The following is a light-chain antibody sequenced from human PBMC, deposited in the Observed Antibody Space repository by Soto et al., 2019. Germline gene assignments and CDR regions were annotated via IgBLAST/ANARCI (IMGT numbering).Light chain of an antibody. V-gene: IGKV3-15*01. CDR3: QHYNNWPPWT. CDR1: QSVSTN. Sequence: EVVMTQTPATLSVSPGERATLSCRASQSVSTNLAWYQQIPGQAPRLLIYGASTRATGIPARFSGSGSWTEFTLTISSLQSEDFAVYYCQHYNNWPPWTFGQGTKLAFK. CDR2: GAS. J-gene: IGKJ1*01.